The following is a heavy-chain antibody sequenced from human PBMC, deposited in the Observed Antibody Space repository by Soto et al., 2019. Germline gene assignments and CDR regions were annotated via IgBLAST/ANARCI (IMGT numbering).Heavy chain of an antibody. Sequence: PGGSLRLSCTASGFTFGGYAMSWFRQAPGKGLEWVGFIRSKAYGGTTEYAASVKGRFTISRDDSKSIAYLQMNSLKTEDTAVYYCTRVGVDYYYYMDVWGKGTTVTVSS. CDR2: IRSKAYGGTT. CDR3: TRVGVDYYYYMDV. CDR1: GFTFGGYA. V-gene: IGHV3-49*03. D-gene: IGHD2-15*01. J-gene: IGHJ6*03.